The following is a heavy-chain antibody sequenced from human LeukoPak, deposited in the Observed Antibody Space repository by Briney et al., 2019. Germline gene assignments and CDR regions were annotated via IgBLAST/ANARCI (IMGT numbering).Heavy chain of an antibody. V-gene: IGHV4-38-2*02. CDR2: IYHSEST. CDR1: GYSISSGYY. J-gene: IGHJ5*02. D-gene: IGHD2-15*01. Sequence: SETLSLTCTVSGYSISSGYYWGWIRQSPGKGLEWIGIIYHSESTNYNPSLESRVTISVDTSKNQFSLRLNSVTAADTAMYYCARTMRWVVTATGGIQNWFDPWGQGTLVTVSS. CDR3: ARTMRWVVTATGGIQNWFDP.